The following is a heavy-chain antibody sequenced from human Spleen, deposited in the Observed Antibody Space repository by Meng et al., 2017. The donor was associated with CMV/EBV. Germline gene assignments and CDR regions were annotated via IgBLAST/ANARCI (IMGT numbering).Heavy chain of an antibody. Sequence: GESLKISCTASGFTFGDYAMTWVRQAPGKGPEWVANIKEDGSETLYVGSVKGRFTISRDSAKNSLYLQMDSLRAEDTAVYYCARVDGYVFGAFYGLDVWGQGTTVTVSS. CDR2: IKEDGSET. CDR3: ARVDGYVFGAFYGLDV. J-gene: IGHJ6*02. CDR1: GFTFGDYA. D-gene: IGHD3-3*01. V-gene: IGHV3-7*01.